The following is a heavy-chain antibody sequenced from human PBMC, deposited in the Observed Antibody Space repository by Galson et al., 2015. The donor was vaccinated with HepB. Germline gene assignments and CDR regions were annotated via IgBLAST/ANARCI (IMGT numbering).Heavy chain of an antibody. CDR3: AKAGVSAAGASSYYMDV. Sequence: SLRLSCAASGFTFSNYGMSWVRQAPGKGLEWVSGISYSGVTTYHADSVKGRFTISRDNSKNTLYLKMNSLRAEDTALYYCAKAGVSAAGASSYYMDVWGKGTTVTVSS. CDR2: ISYSGVTT. V-gene: IGHV3-23*01. CDR1: GFTFSNYG. D-gene: IGHD6-13*01. J-gene: IGHJ6*03.